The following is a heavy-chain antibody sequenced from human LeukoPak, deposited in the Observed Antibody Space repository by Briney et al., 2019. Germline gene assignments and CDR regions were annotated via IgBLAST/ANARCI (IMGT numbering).Heavy chain of an antibody. D-gene: IGHD2-21*02. CDR1: GFTFSSYS. CDR3: AREEARDFNVFDY. J-gene: IGHJ4*01. Sequence: GGSLRLSCAASGFTFSSYSMNWVRQAPGKGLEWVSSISSSSSYIYYADSVKGRFTISRDNAKNSLYLQMNSLRAEDTAVYYCAREEARDFNVFDYWGHGTMVTVSS. CDR2: ISSSSSYI. V-gene: IGHV3-21*01.